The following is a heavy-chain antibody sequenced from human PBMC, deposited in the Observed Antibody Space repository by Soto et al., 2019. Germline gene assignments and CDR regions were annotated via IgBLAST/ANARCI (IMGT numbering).Heavy chain of an antibody. D-gene: IGHD6-6*01. CDR2: IRSKAYGGTT. V-gene: IGHV3-49*04. CDR3: TRGSGSSSYYYYGMDV. CDR1: GFTFGDYA. Sequence: GGSLRLSCTASGFTFGDYAMSWVRQAPGKGLEWVGFIRSKAYGGTTEYAASVKGRFTISRDDSKSIAYLQMNSLKTEDTAVYYCTRGSGSSSYYYYGMDVWGQGTTVTVSS. J-gene: IGHJ6*02.